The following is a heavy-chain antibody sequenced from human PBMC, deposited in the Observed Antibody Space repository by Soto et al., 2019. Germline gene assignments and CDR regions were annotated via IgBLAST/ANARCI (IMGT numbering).Heavy chain of an antibody. CDR1: GGSLSSSNW. D-gene: IGHD2-15*01. CDR2: IHHGGST. CDR3: ARDPSHKYGGNPDAYDI. J-gene: IGHJ3*02. V-gene: IGHV4-4*02. Sequence: SETLSLTCAVSGGSLSSSNWWTWVRQPPGGGLEWIGEIHHGGSTNYNPSLNSRVTISVDKSKNQFSLRLRSVTAADTAVYYCARDPSHKYGGNPDAYDIWGQGTMVTVSS.